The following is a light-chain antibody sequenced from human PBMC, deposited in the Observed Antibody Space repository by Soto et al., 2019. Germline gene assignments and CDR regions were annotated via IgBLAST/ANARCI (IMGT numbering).Light chain of an antibody. CDR1: SSDVGGYNY. CDR2: EVS. V-gene: IGLV2-14*01. CDR3: SSYTSSSTWV. Sequence: QSVLTQPASVSGSPGQSITISCTRTSSDVGGYNYVSWYQQHPGKAPKLMIYEVSNRPSGVSNRFSGSKSGNTASLTISGLQAEDEADYYCSSYTSSSTWVFGGGTKLTVL. J-gene: IGLJ3*02.